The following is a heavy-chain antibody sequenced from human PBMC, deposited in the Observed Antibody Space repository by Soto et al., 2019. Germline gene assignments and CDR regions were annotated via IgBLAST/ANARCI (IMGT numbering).Heavy chain of an antibody. J-gene: IGHJ4*02. Sequence: SETLSLTCAVYGGSFSGYYWSWIRQPPGKGLEWIGEINHSGSTNYNPSLKSRVTISVDTSKNQFSLKLSSVTAADTAAYYCARYRREAVAGYTLDNWGQGILVTVSS. CDR1: GGSFSGYY. V-gene: IGHV4-34*01. CDR2: INHSGST. D-gene: IGHD6-13*01. CDR3: ARYRREAVAGYTLDN.